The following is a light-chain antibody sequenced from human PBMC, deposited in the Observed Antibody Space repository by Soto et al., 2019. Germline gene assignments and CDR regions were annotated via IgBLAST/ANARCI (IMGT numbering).Light chain of an antibody. CDR1: HSVSSY. J-gene: IGKJ1*01. Sequence: IGLKNSPATLSMYPGARATLSCRASHSVSSYLAWYQQKPGQAPRLLISGASSRATGIPDRFSGSGSGTDFSLTISRLEPEDFAVYYCQQYVSIPKTFGQGTKV. CDR3: QQYVSIPKT. CDR2: GAS. V-gene: IGKV3-20*01.